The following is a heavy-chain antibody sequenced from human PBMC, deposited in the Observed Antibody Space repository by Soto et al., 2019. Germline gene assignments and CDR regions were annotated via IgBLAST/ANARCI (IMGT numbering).Heavy chain of an antibody. CDR1: GDSVSSNSAT. V-gene: IGHV6-1*01. D-gene: IGHD3-16*01. Sequence: SQTLSLTCAISGDSVSSNSATWNWIRPSPSRGLEWLGRTYYRSKWYNDYAVSVTSRITINPDTSKNQFSLQLRSVTPDDTAVYYCVLDAWPTPRSFHVWDPAPMVSV. J-gene: IGHJ3*01. CDR3: VLDAWPTPRSFHV. CDR2: TYYRSKWYN.